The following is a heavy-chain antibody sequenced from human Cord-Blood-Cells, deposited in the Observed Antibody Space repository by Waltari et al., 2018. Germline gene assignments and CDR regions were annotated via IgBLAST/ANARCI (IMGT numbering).Heavy chain of an antibody. CDR3: AKDDAYYDMNV. CDR2: ITSSSVYI. CDR1: GFTFGKYT. J-gene: IGHJ6*03. V-gene: IGHV3-21*06. Sequence: EVQLAESGGGLVKPGGSLRLSCEASGFTFGKYTMNWVRQAPGKGLEWVASITSSSVYIYYADSVKGRFTISRDNAKNSVYLQMNSLRAEDSAVYYCAKDDAYYDMNVWGTGTTVTVSS.